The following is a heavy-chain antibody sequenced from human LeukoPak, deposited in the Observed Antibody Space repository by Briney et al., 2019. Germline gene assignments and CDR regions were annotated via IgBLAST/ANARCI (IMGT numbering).Heavy chain of an antibody. CDR1: GGSISSGDYY. CDR2: IYYSGST. Sequence: PSETLSLTCTVSGGSISSGDYYWSWICQPPGKGLEWIGYIYYSGSTYYNPSLKSRVTISVDTSKNQFSLKLSSVTAADTAVYYCAIYDSSGYFYAFDIWGQGTMVTVSS. J-gene: IGHJ3*02. D-gene: IGHD3-22*01. V-gene: IGHV4-30-4*01. CDR3: AIYDSSGYFYAFDI.